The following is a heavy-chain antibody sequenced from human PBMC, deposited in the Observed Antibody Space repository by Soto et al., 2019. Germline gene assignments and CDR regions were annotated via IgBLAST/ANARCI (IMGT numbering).Heavy chain of an antibody. CDR2: INPSGGST. J-gene: IGHJ3*02. D-gene: IGHD3-16*02. Sequence: GASVKVSCKASGYTFTSYYMHWVRQAPGQGLEWMGIINPSGGSTSYAQKFQGRVTMTRDTSTSTVYMELSSLRSEDTAVYYCARAKGGVIASPPLDAFEIWGQGTMVTVSS. CDR3: ARAKGGVIASPPLDAFEI. V-gene: IGHV1-46*03. CDR1: GYTFTSYY.